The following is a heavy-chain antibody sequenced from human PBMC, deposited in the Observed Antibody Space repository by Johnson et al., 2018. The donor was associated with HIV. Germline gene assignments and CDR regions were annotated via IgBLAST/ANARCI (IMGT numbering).Heavy chain of an antibody. Sequence: QVQLVESGGGVVQPGRSLRLSCAASGFTFSAYGIHWVRQAPGKGLEWVSLIYSGDNTYYADSVKGRFIISRDNSKNTLYLQMNSLRAEDTAVFYCARALGDYGDYVNAFDIWGQGTMVTVSS. V-gene: IGHV3-NL1*01. CDR3: ARALGDYGDYVNAFDI. CDR1: GFTFSAYG. J-gene: IGHJ3*02. D-gene: IGHD4-17*01. CDR2: IYSGDNT.